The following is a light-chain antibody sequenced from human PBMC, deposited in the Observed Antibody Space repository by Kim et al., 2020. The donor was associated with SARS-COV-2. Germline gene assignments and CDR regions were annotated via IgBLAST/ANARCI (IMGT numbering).Light chain of an antibody. J-gene: IGLJ3*02. CDR3: QTYGTGGV. CDR2: VTTDGSH. CDR1: SGHSSYG. V-gene: IGLV4-69*01. Sequence: GASVTLTCPLGSGHSSYGIAWHQQRPEKGPRYLMKVTTDGSHNKGDGIPDRFSGSSAGAERYLTISSLQSEDEADYYCQTYGTGGVFGGGTQLTVL.